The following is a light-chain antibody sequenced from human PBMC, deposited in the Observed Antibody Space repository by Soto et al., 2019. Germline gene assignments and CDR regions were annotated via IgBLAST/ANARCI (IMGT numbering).Light chain of an antibody. CDR1: SSDVGSYNL. CDR2: EGS. Sequence: QSVLTQPASVSGSAGQSSTISCTGTSSDVGSYNLVSWYQQHPGKAPKLMIYEGSKRPSGVSNRFSGSKSGNTASLTISGLQAEDEADYYCCSYAGSSTLVFGGGTKVTVL. CDR3: CSYAGSSTLV. J-gene: IGLJ2*01. V-gene: IGLV2-23*01.